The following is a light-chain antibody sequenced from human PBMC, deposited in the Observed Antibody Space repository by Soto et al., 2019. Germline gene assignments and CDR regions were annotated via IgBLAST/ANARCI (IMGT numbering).Light chain of an antibody. CDR2: DNN. CDR1: RANIGNDY. CDR3: ETWDSSLSAVV. J-gene: IGLJ2*01. Sequence: QSVLTQPPSVSAAPGQRVAISCSGSRANIGNDYVSWYQQLPGTAPKLLIYDNNKRPSGIPDRFSGSKSGTSATLGITGLQTGDEADYYCETWDSSLSAVVFGGGTKLTVL. V-gene: IGLV1-51*01.